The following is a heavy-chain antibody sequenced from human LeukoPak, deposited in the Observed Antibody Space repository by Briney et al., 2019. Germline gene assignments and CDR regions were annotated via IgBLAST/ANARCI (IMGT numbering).Heavy chain of an antibody. CDR1: GFTFITHD. J-gene: IGHJ3*02. CDR2: ISGSHAGRLGTT. D-gene: IGHD5-18*01. Sequence: PGGSLRLSCAASGFTFITHDMSWVRQTSGKGLEWVSGISGSHAGRLGTTYYADSVQGRFTISRDNSNNALYLQMHSLRAEDTAMYFCAKGGYFSFDMWGQGTKVTVSS. V-gene: IGHV3-23*01. CDR3: AKGGYFSFDM.